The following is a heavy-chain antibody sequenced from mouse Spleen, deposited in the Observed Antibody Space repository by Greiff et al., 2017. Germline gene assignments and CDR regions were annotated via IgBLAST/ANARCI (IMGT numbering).Heavy chain of an antibody. CDR1: GFTFSDYG. Sequence: EVMLVESGGGLVKPGGSLKLSCAASGFTFSDYGMHWVRQAPEKGLEWVAYISSGSSTIYYADTVKGRFTISRDNAKNTLFLQMTSLRSEDTAMYYCANAWDEGVGRYYFDYWGQGTTLTVSS. V-gene: IGHV5-17*01. D-gene: IGHD4-1*01. CDR3: ANAWDEGVGRYYFDY. CDR2: ISSGSSTI. J-gene: IGHJ2*01.